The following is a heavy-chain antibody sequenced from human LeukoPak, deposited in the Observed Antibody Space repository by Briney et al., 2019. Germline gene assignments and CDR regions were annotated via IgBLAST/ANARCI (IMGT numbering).Heavy chain of an antibody. V-gene: IGHV3-66*02. Sequence: GGSLRLSCAASGFTVRSNYMSWVRQAPGKGLEWVSVIYSGGSTYYADSVKGRFTISRDNSKNTLYLQMNSLRAEDTAVYYCARVTAMVLKYYYYMDVWGKGTTVTVSS. CDR1: GFTVRSNY. CDR2: IYSGGST. J-gene: IGHJ6*03. D-gene: IGHD5-18*01. CDR3: ARVTAMVLKYYYYMDV.